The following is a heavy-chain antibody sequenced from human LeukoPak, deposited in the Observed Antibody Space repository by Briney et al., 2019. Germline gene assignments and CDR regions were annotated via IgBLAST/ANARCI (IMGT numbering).Heavy chain of an antibody. D-gene: IGHD5-18*01. V-gene: IGHV4-39*07. J-gene: IGHJ6*02. CDR2: IYYSGST. CDR3: AREYGLGYSYGPYYYYYGMDV. Sequence: SETLSLTCTVSGGSISSSSYYWGWIRQPPGKGLEWIGSIYYSGSTYYNPSLKSRVTISVDTSKNQFSLKLSSVTAADTAVYYCAREYGLGYSYGPYYYYYGMDVWGQGTTVTVSS. CDR1: GGSISSSSYY.